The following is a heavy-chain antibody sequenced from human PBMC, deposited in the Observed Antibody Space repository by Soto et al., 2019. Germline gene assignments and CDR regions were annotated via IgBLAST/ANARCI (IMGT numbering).Heavy chain of an antibody. J-gene: IGHJ1*01. CDR2: ISLRNGRT. CDR3: VRDEVGSSGGYFRH. D-gene: IGHD1-26*01. V-gene: IGHV1-18*01. CDR1: RYIFTNYN. Sequence: ASVKVSCKTSRYIFTNYNIAWLRQAPGQGPEWMGWISLRNGRTNYAEKFQGRATLTTDTSTTTAYMELRSLRSDDTAVYYCVRDEVGSSGGYFRHWGQGTLVTVSS.